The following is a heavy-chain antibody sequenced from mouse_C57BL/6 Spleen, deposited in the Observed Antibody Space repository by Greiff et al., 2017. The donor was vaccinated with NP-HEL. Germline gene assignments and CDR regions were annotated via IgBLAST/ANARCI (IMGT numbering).Heavy chain of an antibody. CDR2: INPNYGTT. J-gene: IGHJ2*01. CDR1: GYSFTDYN. V-gene: IGHV1-39*01. D-gene: IGHD4-1*01. CDR3: ARRVGRWYFDY. Sequence: EVQLQQSGPELVKPGASVKISCKASGYSFTDYNMNWVKQSNGKSLEWIGVINPNYGTTYNQKFKAKATLTVDKSSSTAYMQLKSLTSEDSAVYYCARRVGRWYFDYWGQGTTLTVSS.